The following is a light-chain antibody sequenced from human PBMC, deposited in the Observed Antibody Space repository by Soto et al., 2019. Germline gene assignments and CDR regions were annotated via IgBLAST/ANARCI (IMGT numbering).Light chain of an antibody. CDR2: DVS. V-gene: IGLV2-14*01. CDR3: SSYTTSSLYV. CDR1: SSDVGGYTY. Sequence: QSALTQPASVSGSPGQSIAISCTGTSSDVGGYTYVSWYQQYPGKAPKVLIYDVSKRPSGVSDRFSGSKSGNTASLTISGLQSEDEADYYCSSYTTSSLYVFGTGTNVTVL. J-gene: IGLJ1*01.